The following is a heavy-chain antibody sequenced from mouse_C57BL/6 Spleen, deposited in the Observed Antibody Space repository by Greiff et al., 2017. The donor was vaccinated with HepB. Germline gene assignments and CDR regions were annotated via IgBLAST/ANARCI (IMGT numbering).Heavy chain of an antibody. D-gene: IGHD2-3*01. J-gene: IGHJ4*01. Sequence: QVQLQQSGAELVRPGTSVKVSCKASGYAFTNYLIEWVKQRPGQGLEWIGVINPGSGGTNYNEKFKGKATLTADKSSSTSYMQLSSLTSEDSAVYFCARYDDRGYWGQGTSVTVSS. V-gene: IGHV1-54*01. CDR3: ARYDDRGY. CDR2: INPGSGGT. CDR1: GYAFTNYL.